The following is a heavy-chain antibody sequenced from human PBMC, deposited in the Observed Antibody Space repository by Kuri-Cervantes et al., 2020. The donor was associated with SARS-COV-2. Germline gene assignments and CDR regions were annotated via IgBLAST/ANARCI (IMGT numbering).Heavy chain of an antibody. CDR1: GYSFRSYG. CDR2: INSYNNQI. V-gene: IGHV1-18*04. J-gene: IGHJ4*02. CDR3: ARAHFDPYIWGSYLIDY. Sequence: ASVKVSCKASGYSFRSYGIIWVRQAPGQGLEWMTWINSYNNQIESSQNFQGRVTMTIDTSTSTASMELRSLKYDDTAVYYCARAHFDPYIWGSYLIDYWGQGTLVTVSS. D-gene: IGHD3-16*02.